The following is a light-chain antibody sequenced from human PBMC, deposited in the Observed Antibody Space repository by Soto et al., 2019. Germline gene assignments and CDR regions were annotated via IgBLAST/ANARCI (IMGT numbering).Light chain of an antibody. CDR1: QSVSTL. Sequence: HMTQWPSTLSASLGDIVTITFRGIQSVSTLLAWYQQKPGKAPKLLIYKASSLESGVPPRFSGRGSGTEFTLTISSLQPDDFATYYCQQYNRYSPWTFGQGTKVDIK. V-gene: IGKV1-5*03. CDR3: QQYNRYSPWT. CDR2: KAS. J-gene: IGKJ1*01.